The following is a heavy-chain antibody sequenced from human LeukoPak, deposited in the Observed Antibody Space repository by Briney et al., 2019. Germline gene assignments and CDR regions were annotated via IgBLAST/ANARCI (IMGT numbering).Heavy chain of an antibody. V-gene: IGHV4-4*02. CDR1: GGPISSSYW. J-gene: IGHJ4*02. CDR2: IYHSGST. Sequence: SETLSLTCAVSGGPISSSYWWSWVRQPPGKGLEWIGEIYHSGSTKYNPSLKSRVTISVDKSKNQFSLKLSSVTAADTAVYYCAPSPCSGDSCYRFDFWGQGTQVTVSS. CDR3: APSPCSGDSCYRFDF. D-gene: IGHD2-15*01.